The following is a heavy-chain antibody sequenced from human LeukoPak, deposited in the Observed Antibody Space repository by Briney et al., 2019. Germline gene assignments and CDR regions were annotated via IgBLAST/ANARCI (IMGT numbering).Heavy chain of an antibody. CDR2: INPNSGGT. CDR1: GYTFTGYY. D-gene: IGHD1-1*01. J-gene: IGHJ3*02. Sequence: GASVKVSCKASGYTFTGYYMHWVRQAPGQGLEWMGWINPNSGGTNYAQKFQGRVTTTRDTSISTAYMELSRLRSDDTAVYYCARSPTGTTPNAFDIWGQGTMVTVSS. CDR3: ARSPTGTTPNAFDI. V-gene: IGHV1-2*02.